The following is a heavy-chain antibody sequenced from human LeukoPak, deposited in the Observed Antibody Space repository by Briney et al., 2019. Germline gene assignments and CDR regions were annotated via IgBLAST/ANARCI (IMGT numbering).Heavy chain of an antibody. V-gene: IGHV3-30*02. J-gene: IGHJ6*03. CDR1: GFTFSSYG. CDR3: AKDRGSSWYVDYYYMDV. CDR2: IRYDGSNK. Sequence: PGGSLRLSCAASGFTFSSYGMHWVRQAPGKGLEWVAFIRYDGSNKYYAGSVKGRFTISTDNSKNTLYLQMNSLRAEDTAVYYCAKDRGSSWYVDYYYMDVWGKGTTVTVSS. D-gene: IGHD6-13*01.